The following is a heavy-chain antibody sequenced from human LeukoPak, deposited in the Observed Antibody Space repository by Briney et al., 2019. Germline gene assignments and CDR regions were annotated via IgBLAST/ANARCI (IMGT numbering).Heavy chain of an antibody. CDR1: GFTFSSYG. J-gene: IGHJ4*02. D-gene: IGHD4-17*01. CDR3: ARDRFSYGDTYYFGY. Sequence: GGSLRLSCAASGFTFSSYGMHCVRQAPGKGLEWVAVIWYDGSNKYYADSVKGRFTISRDNSKNTLYLQMNSLRAEDTAVYYCARDRFSYGDTYYFGYWGQGTLVTVSS. CDR2: IWYDGSNK. V-gene: IGHV3-33*01.